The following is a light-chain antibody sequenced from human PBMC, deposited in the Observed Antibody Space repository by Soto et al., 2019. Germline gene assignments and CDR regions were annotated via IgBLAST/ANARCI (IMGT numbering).Light chain of an antibody. CDR1: QSISSSF. Sequence: EIVLTPSPGTLSLSPGQRATLSCSASQSISSSFLAWYQQKPGQAPRLLIYGASSRATGIPDRFSGSGSGTDFTLTISRLEPEDFAVYYCQQCGSSPETFGQGTKVDIK. CDR3: QQCGSSPET. CDR2: GAS. J-gene: IGKJ1*01. V-gene: IGKV3-20*01.